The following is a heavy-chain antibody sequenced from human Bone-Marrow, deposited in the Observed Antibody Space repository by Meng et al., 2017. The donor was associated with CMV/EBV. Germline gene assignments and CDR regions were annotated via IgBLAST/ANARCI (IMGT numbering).Heavy chain of an antibody. J-gene: IGHJ4*02. D-gene: IGHD6-13*01. V-gene: IGHV1-2*02. CDR2: INPNSGGT. Sequence: ASVKVSCKASGYTFTGYYMHWVRQAPGQGLEWMGWINPNSGGTNYAQKCQGRVTMTRDTSISTAYMELSRLRSDDTAVYYCARGWESGIFDYWGQGTLVTVSS. CDR1: GYTFTGYY. CDR3: ARGWESGIFDY.